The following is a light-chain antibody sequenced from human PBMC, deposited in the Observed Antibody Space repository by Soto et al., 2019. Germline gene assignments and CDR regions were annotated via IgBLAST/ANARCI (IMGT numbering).Light chain of an antibody. Sequence: EVVMTQSPATLSVSPGEGATLSCRASQSVNTNLAWYQQKPGQTPRLLIYGASTRATGIPARFSGSGSGTEFTLTISRLQSEVFAVYYCQQYNNWWTFGQGTKVEIK. V-gene: IGKV3-15*01. J-gene: IGKJ1*01. CDR3: QQYNNWWT. CDR2: GAS. CDR1: QSVNTN.